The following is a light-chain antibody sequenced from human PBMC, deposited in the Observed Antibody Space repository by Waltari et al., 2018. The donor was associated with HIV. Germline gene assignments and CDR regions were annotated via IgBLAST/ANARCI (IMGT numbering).Light chain of an antibody. CDR1: QDINDS. J-gene: IGKJ2*01. V-gene: IGKV1-33*01. CDR2: DAS. Sequence: DIQMTQSPSSLSASVGDSANITCQASQDINDSLNWYQHKPGKAPKLLMYDASNLETGVPSRFNGSGSGADFAFTISSLQPEDIATYYCQQYDSPRYTFGQGTKVEIK. CDR3: QQYDSPRYT.